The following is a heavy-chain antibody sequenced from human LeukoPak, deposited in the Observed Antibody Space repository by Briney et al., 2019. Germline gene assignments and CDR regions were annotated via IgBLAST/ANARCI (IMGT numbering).Heavy chain of an antibody. J-gene: IGHJ4*02. CDR1: GFRFTNYW. CDR2: IYPADSET. D-gene: IGHD6-13*01. V-gene: IGHV5-51*01. CDR3: ARLLRNIAAAVYYFDY. Sequence: GESLKISCKGSGFRFTNYWIGWVRQMPGKGLEWMGIIYPADSETRYSPSFQGQVTISADKSISTAYLQWSSLKASDTAMYYCARLLRNIAAAVYYFDYWGQGTLVTVSS.